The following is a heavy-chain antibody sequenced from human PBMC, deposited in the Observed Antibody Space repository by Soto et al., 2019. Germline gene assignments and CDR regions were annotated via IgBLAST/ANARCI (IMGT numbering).Heavy chain of an antibody. J-gene: IGHJ4*02. D-gene: IGHD1-1*01. CDR1: GFTFSAYW. V-gene: IGHV3-74*01. CDR2: ISDDGSTA. Sequence: GGSLRRSCAVSGFTFSAYWMHWVRQAPGKGLTWVSRISDDGSTATYADSVKGRFIISRDNAKNTLYLEMNTLRADDSGLDHFVRGPRVSSTGTGANWGRGTLVTVSS. CDR3: VRGPRVSSTGTGAN.